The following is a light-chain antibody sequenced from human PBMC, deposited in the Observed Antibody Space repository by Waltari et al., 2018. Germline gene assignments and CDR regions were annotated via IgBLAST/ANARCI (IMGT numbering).Light chain of an antibody. CDR3: QSSDGSGVYRV. J-gene: IGLJ3*02. CDR2: KDT. CDR1: ALSQQS. Sequence: YELTQAPSVSVSPGQTATITCSGDALSQQSAPWYQQKPGQAPVVVIYKDTERPSGIPERFSGSSSGTTVTLTISGVEAEDEADYYCQSSDGSGVYRVFGGGTKLTVL. V-gene: IGLV3-25*03.